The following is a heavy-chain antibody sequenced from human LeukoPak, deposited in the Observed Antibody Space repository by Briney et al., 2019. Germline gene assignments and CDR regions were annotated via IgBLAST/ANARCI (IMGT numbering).Heavy chain of an antibody. CDR2: INQDGSEK. CDR3: ARSSSGYDSQDALDI. J-gene: IGHJ3*02. D-gene: IGHD5-12*01. Sequence: GGSLRLSCAASGFPFETYWMTWVRQAPGKGLEWVANINQDGSEKYYVDSMKGRFTISRDNAANSLYLQMNSLRAEDTAVYHCARSSSGYDSQDALDIWGQGTMVTVSS. V-gene: IGHV3-7*01. CDR1: GFPFETYW.